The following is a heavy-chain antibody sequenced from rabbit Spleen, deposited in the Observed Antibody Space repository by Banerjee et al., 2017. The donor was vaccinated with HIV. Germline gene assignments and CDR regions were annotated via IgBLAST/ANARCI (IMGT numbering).Heavy chain of an antibody. CDR2: INIVTGKA. J-gene: IGHJ6*01. Sequence: EQLEESGGGLVKPEGSLTLTCKASGVSFSDKDVMCWVRQAPGKGLEWIACINIVTGKAVYATWAKGRFTISKTSSTTVTLQMTSLTAADTATYFCARGASGSGVNWGLWGPGTLVTVS. D-gene: IGHD1-1*01. V-gene: IGHV1S45*01. CDR3: ARGASGSGVNWGL. CDR1: GVSFSDKDV.